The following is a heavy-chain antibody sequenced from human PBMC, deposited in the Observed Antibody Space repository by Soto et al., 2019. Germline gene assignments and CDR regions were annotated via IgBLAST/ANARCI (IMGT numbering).Heavy chain of an antibody. CDR3: ATVHNTSRSFDY. J-gene: IGHJ4*02. V-gene: IGHV3-23*01. CDR1: GFTFSGYA. D-gene: IGHD1-20*01. Sequence: GGSLRLSCAAAGFTFSGYAMTWVRQAPGKGLEWVSTTGATGRTTYYADSVKGRFTVSRDNSKNTLDPQMSSLRVEDTAVYYCATVHNTSRSFDYWGQGTLVTVSS. CDR2: TGATGRTT.